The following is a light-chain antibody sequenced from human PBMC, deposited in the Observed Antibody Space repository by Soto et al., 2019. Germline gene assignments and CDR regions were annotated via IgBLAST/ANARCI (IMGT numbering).Light chain of an antibody. CDR2: GAS. Sequence: EIVLTQSPGTLSLSPGERATLSCRASQSVRSSYLAWYQQKPGQAPRLLIYGASSRATGIPDRFSGSGSGTDFTLTISRLEPEHFAVYYCHQYDSSRTFGQGTKVEIK. V-gene: IGKV3-20*01. CDR1: QSVRSSY. J-gene: IGKJ1*01. CDR3: HQYDSSRT.